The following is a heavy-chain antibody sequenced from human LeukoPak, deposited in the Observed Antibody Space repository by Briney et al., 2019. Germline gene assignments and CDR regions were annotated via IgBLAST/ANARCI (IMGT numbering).Heavy chain of an antibody. CDR3: ARXIIVXXTSWNXFXI. CDR2: ISSSGSTI. CDR1: GFTFSDYY. J-gene: IGHJ3*02. V-gene: IGHV3-11*01. D-gene: IGHD2-2*01. Sequence: PGGSLRLSCAASGFTFSDYYMSWIRQAPGKGLEWVSYISSSGSTIYYADSVKGRFTISRDNAKNSLYLQMNSLRAEDTAVYYCARXIIVXXTSWNXFXIWGQGXXVTV.